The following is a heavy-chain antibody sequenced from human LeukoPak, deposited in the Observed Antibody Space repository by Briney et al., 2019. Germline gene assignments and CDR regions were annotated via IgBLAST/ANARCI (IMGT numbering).Heavy chain of an antibody. J-gene: IGHJ4*02. CDR1: GYTLTELS. V-gene: IGHV1-24*01. CDR3: ATDQPGYSYGDGYFDY. D-gene: IGHD5-18*01. Sequence: ASVMVSCKVSGYTLTELSMHWVRQAPGKGLEWMGGFDPEDGETIYAQKFQGRVTMTEDTSTDTAYMELSSLRSEDTAVYYCATDQPGYSYGDGYFDYWGQGTLVTVSS. CDR2: FDPEDGET.